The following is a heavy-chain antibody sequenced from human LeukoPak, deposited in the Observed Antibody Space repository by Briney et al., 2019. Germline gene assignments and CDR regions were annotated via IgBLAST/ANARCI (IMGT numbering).Heavy chain of an antibody. J-gene: IGHJ4*02. CDR2: IYYSGST. CDR3: ARVKPAIRGYNWNYLDY. Sequence: SQTLSLTCTVSGGSISSGDYYWSWIRQHPGTGLEWIGYIYYSGSTYYNPSLKSRVTISVDTSKNQFSLKLSSVTAADTAVYYCARVKPAIRGYNWNYLDYWGQGTLVTVSS. D-gene: IGHD1-20*01. V-gene: IGHV4-31*03. CDR1: GGSISSGDYY.